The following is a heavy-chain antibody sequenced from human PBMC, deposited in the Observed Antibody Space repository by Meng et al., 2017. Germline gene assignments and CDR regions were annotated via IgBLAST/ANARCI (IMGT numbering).Heavy chain of an antibody. Sequence: QLPRTQSGPGLVNPSPTLSPICATSGDSVSSNSAAWNWIRQSPSRGLEWLGRAYYRSKWYHDYAESVKSRISIDPDTSKNQFSLQLRSVTPEDSAVYYCARGSYSFDSWGQRTLVTVSS. CDR3: ARGSYSFDS. V-gene: IGHV6-1*01. CDR2: AYYRSKWYH. D-gene: IGHD1-26*01. J-gene: IGHJ4*02. CDR1: GDSVSSNSAA.